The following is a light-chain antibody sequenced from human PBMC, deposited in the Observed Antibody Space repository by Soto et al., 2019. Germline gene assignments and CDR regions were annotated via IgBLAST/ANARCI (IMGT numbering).Light chain of an antibody. CDR3: CSYAGSYNLV. V-gene: IGLV2-11*01. CDR2: DVS. Sequence: QSALTQPRSVSGSPGQSVTISCTGTSRDVGVYNFVSWYQQHPGKAPKLMIYDVSERPSGVPDRFSGSKSGNTASLTISGLQPEDEADYYCCSYAGSYNLVFGGGTQLTV. J-gene: IGLJ2*01. CDR1: SRDVGVYNF.